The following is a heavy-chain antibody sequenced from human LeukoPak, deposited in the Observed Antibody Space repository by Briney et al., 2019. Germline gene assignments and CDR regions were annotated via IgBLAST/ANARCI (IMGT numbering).Heavy chain of an antibody. Sequence: SETLSLICNVSGGSISSYHWSWIRQPAGKGLEWIGRIYNTGSTNYNPSLKSRVTLSLDTSKNQVSLKLSSVTAADTAVYFCARDRGPYCSGGNCFDYWGQGILVTVSS. J-gene: IGHJ4*02. CDR2: IYNTGST. CDR3: ARDRGPYCSGGNCFDY. V-gene: IGHV4-4*07. D-gene: IGHD2-15*01. CDR1: GGSISSYH.